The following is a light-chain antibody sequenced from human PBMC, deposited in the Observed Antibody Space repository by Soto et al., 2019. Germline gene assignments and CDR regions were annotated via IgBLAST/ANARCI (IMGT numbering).Light chain of an antibody. V-gene: IGKV3-20*01. CDR1: QSISSTS. J-gene: IGKJ2*01. CDR3: QQYDSSPQT. CDR2: GAS. Sequence: EIVLTQSPGTLSLSPGERATLSCRASQSISSTSFAWYQQKPGQAPRLLIYGASSRATGIPDRFSGSGSGTDFTLTITRLDPEDFAVYYCQQYDSSPQTFGQGTKLEIK.